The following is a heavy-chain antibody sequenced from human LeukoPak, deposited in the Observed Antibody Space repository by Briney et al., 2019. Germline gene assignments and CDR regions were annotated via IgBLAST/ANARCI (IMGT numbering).Heavy chain of an antibody. J-gene: IGHJ6*03. CDR1: GYSVSNAHY. Sequence: SETLSLTCTVSGYSVSNAHYWGWIRQPPGKGLEWIGGVYHSGSTYYNPSLKSRVTISLDTSKNQFSLNLNSVTAADTAVYYCARAAGATSYYYYYHMDVWGKGTTVTVSS. V-gene: IGHV4-38-2*02. D-gene: IGHD1-26*01. CDR2: VYHSGST. CDR3: ARAAGATSYYYYYHMDV.